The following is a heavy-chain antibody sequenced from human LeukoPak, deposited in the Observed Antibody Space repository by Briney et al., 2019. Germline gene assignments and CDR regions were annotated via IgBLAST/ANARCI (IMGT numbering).Heavy chain of an antibody. Sequence: SETLSLTCAVSTDSFSPFYWTWIRQPPGKGLEWVGFMFYSGSTYYNPSLKSRVTISLDTSKNQFSLRLRSVTAADTAVYYCARSPQGTATTANWLDPWGQGTLVTVSS. V-gene: IGHV4-59*01. CDR2: MFYSGST. CDR3: ARSPQGTATTANWLDP. CDR1: TDSFSPFY. D-gene: IGHD4-17*01. J-gene: IGHJ5*02.